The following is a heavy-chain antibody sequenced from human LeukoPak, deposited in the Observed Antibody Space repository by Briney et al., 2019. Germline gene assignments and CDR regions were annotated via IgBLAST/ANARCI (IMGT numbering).Heavy chain of an antibody. J-gene: IGHJ6*02. V-gene: IGHV5-51*01. CDR3: ARRDNSSSWYYYYYYGMDV. CDR2: IYPGDSDT. D-gene: IGHD6-13*01. CDR1: GYSFTSYW. Sequence: GESLKISCKGSGYSFTSYWIGWVRQMPGKGLEWMGIIYPGDSDTRYSPSFQGQVTISADKSISTAYLQWSSLKASDTAMYYCARRDNSSSWYYYYYYGMDVWGQGTTVTVSS.